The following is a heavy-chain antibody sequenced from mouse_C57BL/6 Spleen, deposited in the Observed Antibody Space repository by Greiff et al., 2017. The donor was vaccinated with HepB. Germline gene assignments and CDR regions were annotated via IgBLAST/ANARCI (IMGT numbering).Heavy chain of an antibody. D-gene: IGHD2-2*01. CDR2: IHPNSGST. CDR1: GYTFTSYW. J-gene: IGHJ3*01. CDR3: AREGYDYAGFAD. Sequence: QVQLQQPGAELVKPGASVTLSCTASGYTFTSYWMHWVKQRPGQGLEWIGMIHPNSGSTNYNEKFKSKATLTVDKSSSTAYMQLSSLTSEDSAVYYCAREGYDYAGFADWGQGTLVTVSA. V-gene: IGHV1-64*01.